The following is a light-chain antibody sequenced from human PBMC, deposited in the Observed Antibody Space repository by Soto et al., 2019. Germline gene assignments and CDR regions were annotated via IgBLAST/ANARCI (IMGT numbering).Light chain of an antibody. CDR3: QQYGSSPIT. J-gene: IGKJ5*01. CDR1: ETVAGSY. V-gene: IGKV3-20*01. CDR2: GAS. Sequence: EIVLTQSPGTLSLSPGERATLSCRASETVAGSYLAWYQQKPGQAPRLLIHGASSRATGIPDRFSGSGSGTDFTLTISRLEPEDFAVYYCQQYGSSPITFSQGTRLEIK.